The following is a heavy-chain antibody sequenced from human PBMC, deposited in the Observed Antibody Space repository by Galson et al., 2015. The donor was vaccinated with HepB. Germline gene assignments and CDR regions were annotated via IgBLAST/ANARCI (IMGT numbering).Heavy chain of an antibody. J-gene: IGHJ4*02. D-gene: IGHD1-26*01. CDR3: TKNKWASGSYHAGSYFDY. Sequence: SMRLSCAASGFTFSSYGMHWVRQAPGKGLVWVAVISYDGSNKYYADSVKGRFTISRDNSKSTLYLQMNILRAEDTAVYYCTKNKWASGSYHAGSYFDYWGQSTLWTVSS. V-gene: IGHV3-30*18. CDR1: GFTFSSYG. CDR2: ISYDGSNK.